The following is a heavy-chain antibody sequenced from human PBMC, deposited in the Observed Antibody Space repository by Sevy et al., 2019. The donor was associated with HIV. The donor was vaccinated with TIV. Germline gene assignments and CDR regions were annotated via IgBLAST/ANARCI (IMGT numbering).Heavy chain of an antibody. Sequence: GGSLRLSCTASGFNFDDYGMHWVRQAPGKGLEWVSGISWNSRRIGYADSVKGRFTISRDGAQNSLYLQMSSLRPEDTAFYYCAKDIAVAGPLLYYFDYWGQGTLVTVSS. V-gene: IGHV3-9*01. CDR1: GFNFDDYG. CDR3: AKDIAVAGPLLYYFDY. D-gene: IGHD6-19*01. J-gene: IGHJ4*02. CDR2: ISWNSRRI.